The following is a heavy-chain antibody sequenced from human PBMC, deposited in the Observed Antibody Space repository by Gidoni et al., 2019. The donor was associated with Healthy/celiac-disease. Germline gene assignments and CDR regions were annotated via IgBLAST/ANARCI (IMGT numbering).Heavy chain of an antibody. J-gene: IGHJ4*02. Sequence: QVQLVESGGGVVQPGRSLRLSCAASGFTVSSYGMHWVRQAPGKGLEWVAVISYDGSNKYYADSVKGRFTISRDNSKNTLYLQMNSLRAEDTAVYYCAKLVGVNGWDYWGQGTLVTVSS. CDR1: GFTVSSYG. CDR3: AKLVGVNGWDY. V-gene: IGHV3-30*18. D-gene: IGHD1-26*01. CDR2: ISYDGSNK.